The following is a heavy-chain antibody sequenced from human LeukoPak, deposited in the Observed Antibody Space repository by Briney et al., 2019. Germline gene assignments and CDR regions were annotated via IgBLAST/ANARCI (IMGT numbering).Heavy chain of an antibody. CDR3: ARHRKRSGGYFGSGHDGFDI. J-gene: IGHJ3*02. Sequence: SETLSLTCAVYGGSFSVYYWSWIRQPPGKGLGWIGEINHSGSTNYIPSLESRVTLCVDTSKNQFSLHLNSGTAADTAVYYCARHRKRSGGYFGSGHDGFDIWGQGTMVTVSS. V-gene: IGHV4-34*01. CDR2: INHSGST. CDR1: GGSFSVYY. D-gene: IGHD3-22*01.